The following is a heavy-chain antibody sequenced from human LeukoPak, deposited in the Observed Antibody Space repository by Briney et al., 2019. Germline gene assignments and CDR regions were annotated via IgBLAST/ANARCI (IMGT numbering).Heavy chain of an antibody. Sequence: GGSLRLSCAASGFTFSSYGMHWVRQAPAKGRGWGAFIRYDGSNKYYADSVKGRFTISRDNSKNTLYLQMNSLRAEDTAVYYCAKDSNYGDYGTNFDYWGQGTLVTVSS. CDR3: AKDSNYGDYGTNFDY. CDR1: GFTFSSYG. D-gene: IGHD4-17*01. CDR2: IRYDGSNK. V-gene: IGHV3-30*02. J-gene: IGHJ4*02.